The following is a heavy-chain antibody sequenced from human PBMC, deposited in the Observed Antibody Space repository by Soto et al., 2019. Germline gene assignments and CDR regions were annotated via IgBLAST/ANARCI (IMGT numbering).Heavy chain of an antibody. CDR3: ARDLAKGGGSAGFDY. D-gene: IGHD1-26*01. Sequence: GGSLRLSCAASGFTFSSYAMSWVRQAPGKGLEWVSAISGSGGSTYYADSVNGRFTISRDNSKNTLYLQMNSLRAEDTAVYYCARDLAKGGGSAGFDYWGQGTLVTVSS. J-gene: IGHJ4*02. CDR2: ISGSGGST. CDR1: GFTFSSYA. V-gene: IGHV3-23*01.